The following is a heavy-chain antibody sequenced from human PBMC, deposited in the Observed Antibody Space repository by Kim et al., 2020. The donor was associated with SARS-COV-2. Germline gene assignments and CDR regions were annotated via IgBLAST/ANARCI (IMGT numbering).Heavy chain of an antibody. CDR2: ISYDGSNK. D-gene: IGHD6-13*01. V-gene: IGHV3-30-3*01. CDR3: TAAAGTIGYYFDY. Sequence: GGSLRLSCAASGFTFSSYAMHWVRQAPGKGLEWVAVISYDGSNKYYADSVKGRFTISRDNSKNTLYLQMNSLRAEDTAVYYCTAAAGTIGYYFDYWGQGTLVTVSS. CDR1: GFTFSSYA. J-gene: IGHJ4*02.